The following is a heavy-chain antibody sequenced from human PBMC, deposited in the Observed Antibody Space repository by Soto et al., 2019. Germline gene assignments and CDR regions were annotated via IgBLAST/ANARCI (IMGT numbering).Heavy chain of an antibody. D-gene: IGHD3-22*01. J-gene: IGHJ4*02. V-gene: IGHV3-23*01. CDR2: ISGSGGST. CDR1: GFTFSSYA. Sequence: GGSLRLSCAASGFTFSSYAMSWVRQAPGKGLEWVSAISGSGGSTYYADSVKGRFTISRDNSKNTLYLQMNSLRAEDTAVYYCAKFPLLAYYYDSSGYPAYWGQGTLVTVSS. CDR3: AKFPLLAYYYDSSGYPAY.